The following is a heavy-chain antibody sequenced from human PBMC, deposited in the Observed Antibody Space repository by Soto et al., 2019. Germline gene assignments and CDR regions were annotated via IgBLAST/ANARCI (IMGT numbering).Heavy chain of an antibody. D-gene: IGHD6-19*01. V-gene: IGHV1-2*04. Sequence: QVQLVQSGAEVKKPGASVKVSCKASGYTFTGYYMHWVRQAPGQGLEWMGWINPNSGGTNYAQKFQGWVTMTRDTSISTAYMELSRLRSDDTAVYYCARNFLVSSGWYSLGYWGQGTLVTVSS. CDR1: GYTFTGYY. CDR3: ARNFLVSSGWYSLGY. CDR2: INPNSGGT. J-gene: IGHJ4*02.